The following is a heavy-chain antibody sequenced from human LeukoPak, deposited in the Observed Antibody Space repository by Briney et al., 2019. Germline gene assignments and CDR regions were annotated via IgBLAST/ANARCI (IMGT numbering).Heavy chain of an antibody. J-gene: IGHJ6*02. Sequence: ASVKVSCKASGYTFTGYYMYWARQAPGQGLEWMGWINPNSGGTNYAQKLQGRVTMTTDTSTSTAYMELRSLRSDDTAVYYCARGSYDSSGYYGYYYGMDVWGQGTTVTVSS. D-gene: IGHD3-22*01. CDR3: ARGSYDSSGYYGYYYGMDV. CDR1: GYTFTGYY. CDR2: INPNSGGT. V-gene: IGHV1-2*02.